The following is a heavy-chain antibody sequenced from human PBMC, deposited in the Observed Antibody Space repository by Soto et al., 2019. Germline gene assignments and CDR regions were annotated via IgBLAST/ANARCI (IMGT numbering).Heavy chain of an antibody. CDR3: ARDIVRKPPCFECRKPQVMDV. CDR2: INPNSGGT. J-gene: IGHJ6*01. Sequence: SAGQVSSTSPGYLYTDSYMHWGRQAPGQELGWMGRINPNSGGTNYAQKFQGRVTMTRDTSISTAYTELSSLRAEDTATDDGARDIVRKPPCFECRKPQVMDV. V-gene: IGHV1-2*06. CDR1: GYLYTDSY. D-gene: IGHD1-26*01.